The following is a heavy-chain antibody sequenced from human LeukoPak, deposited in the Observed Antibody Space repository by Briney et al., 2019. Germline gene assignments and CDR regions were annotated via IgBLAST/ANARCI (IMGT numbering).Heavy chain of an antibody. CDR1: GFSFSSYS. Sequence: GGSLRLSCAASGFSFSSYSMNWVRQAQGKGPEWVSFISSGGISTDYAASVQGRFTISRDNAENSLYLQLNSLSADDTAVYYCARAGGSSTFNWFDRWGQGTLVTVSS. J-gene: IGHJ5*02. CDR3: ARAGGSSTFNWFDR. D-gene: IGHD2-15*01. CDR2: ISSGGIST. V-gene: IGHV3-21*01.